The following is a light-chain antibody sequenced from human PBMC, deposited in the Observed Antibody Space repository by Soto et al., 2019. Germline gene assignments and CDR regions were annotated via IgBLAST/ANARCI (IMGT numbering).Light chain of an antibody. J-gene: IGKJ4*01. CDR1: QSVSTY. Sequence: EIVLTQSPATLSLSPGERATLSCRASQSVSTYLAWYQQKPGQAPRLLIYDASNRATGIPARFSGSGSGTDFTLTINSLEREDFAVYYCQQRSNWPPLTFGGGTKVEIK. CDR2: DAS. CDR3: QQRSNWPPLT. V-gene: IGKV3-11*01.